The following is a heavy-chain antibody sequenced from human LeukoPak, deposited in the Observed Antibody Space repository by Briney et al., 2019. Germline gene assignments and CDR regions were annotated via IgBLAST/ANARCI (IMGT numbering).Heavy chain of an antibody. J-gene: IGHJ3*02. V-gene: IGHV7-4-1*02. CDR3: ASYCSGGSCPTDAFDI. CDR1: GYTFTSYA. D-gene: IGHD2-15*01. Sequence: GASVKVSCKASGYTFTSYAMNWVRQAPGQGLEWMGWINTNTGNPTYAQGFTGRFVFSLDTSVSTAYLQISSLKAEDTAVYYCASYCSGGSCPTDAFDIWGQGTMVTVSS. CDR2: INTNTGNP.